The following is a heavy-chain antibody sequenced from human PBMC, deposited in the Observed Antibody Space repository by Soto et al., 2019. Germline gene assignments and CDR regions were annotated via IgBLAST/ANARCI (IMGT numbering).Heavy chain of an antibody. CDR1: GGTFNSFT. Sequence: QVQLVQSGAEVKKPGSSVKVSCKTSGGTFNSFTITWVRQAPGQGLEWMGGIIPIFGTANYAQRFQGRVTITADESTSTAYMELSSLTSEDTAVYYCGYTHYRWFDPWGQGTLVTVSS. CDR2: IIPIFGTA. CDR3: GYTHYRWFDP. J-gene: IGHJ5*02. V-gene: IGHV1-69*12. D-gene: IGHD5-18*01.